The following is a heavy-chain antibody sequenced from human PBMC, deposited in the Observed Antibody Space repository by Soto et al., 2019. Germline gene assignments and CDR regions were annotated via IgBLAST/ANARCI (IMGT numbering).Heavy chain of an antibody. Sequence: PGESLKISCKGSGYSFTSYWIGWVRQMPGKGLEWMGIIYPGDSYTRYSPSFQGHVTISADKSISTAYLQWSSLKASDTAMYYCARRYCSSSSCSYNDAFDIWGQGTMVTVSS. CDR2: IYPGDSYT. D-gene: IGHD2-2*01. CDR1: GYSFTSYW. V-gene: IGHV5-51*01. J-gene: IGHJ3*02. CDR3: ARRYCSSSSCSYNDAFDI.